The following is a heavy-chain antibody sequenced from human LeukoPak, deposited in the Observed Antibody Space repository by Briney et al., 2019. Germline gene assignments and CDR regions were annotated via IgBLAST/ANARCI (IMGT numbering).Heavy chain of an antibody. D-gene: IGHD2-15*01. Sequence: GESPKISCKGSGYSFVRNWIGWVRQMPGKGLEWMAIIYPGDSDTRYSPSFQGQVTISADKSISTAYLQWSSLTASDTAMYYCARLGTSATYFEFWGQGTLVTVSS. CDR2: IYPGDSDT. CDR1: GYSFVRNW. J-gene: IGHJ4*02. CDR3: ARLGTSATYFEF. V-gene: IGHV5-51*01.